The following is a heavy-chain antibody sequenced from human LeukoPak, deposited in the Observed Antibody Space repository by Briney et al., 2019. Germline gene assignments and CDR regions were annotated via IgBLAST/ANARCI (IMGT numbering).Heavy chain of an antibody. V-gene: IGHV4-59*01. CDR3: ARDKQHSYGRYFDH. J-gene: IGHJ4*02. CDR1: GGSISTYH. D-gene: IGHD5-18*01. CDR2: MQSTGNS. Sequence: PSETLSLTCSVSGGSISTYHWNWIRKPPGKGLEWIGYMQSTGNSKYSPSLKSRVVIFVDTSKNQVVLNLNSVTAADTAVYYCARDKQHSYGRYFDHWGQGMLVTVSS.